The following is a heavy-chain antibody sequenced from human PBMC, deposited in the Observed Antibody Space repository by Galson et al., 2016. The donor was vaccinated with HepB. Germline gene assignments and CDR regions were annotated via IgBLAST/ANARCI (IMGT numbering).Heavy chain of an antibody. Sequence: SITSGTFYWGWIRQPPGKGLQWIASIYYSGTTYYNPSLKSRVTISVDTSKNQFSLKLSSVTAADTAVYYCAKHSRVSYYYYGMDVWGQGTTVTVSS. V-gene: IGHV4-39*01. D-gene: IGHD6-13*01. CDR2: IYYSGTT. CDR3: AKHSRVSYYYYGMDV. J-gene: IGHJ6*02. CDR1: SITSGTFY.